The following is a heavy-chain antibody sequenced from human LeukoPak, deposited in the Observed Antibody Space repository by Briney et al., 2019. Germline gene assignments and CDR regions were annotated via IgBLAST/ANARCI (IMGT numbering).Heavy chain of an antibody. Sequence: GGSLRLSCVASGFTFSSYEMNWVRQAPGKGLEWVSYISNSGTTIYYADSVKGRFTISRDNAKNSLYLQMNSLSAEDTAVYYCARAPGSSSWHEGGYWGQGTLVTVSS. V-gene: IGHV3-48*03. D-gene: IGHD6-13*01. CDR1: GFTFSSYE. CDR3: ARAPGSSSWHEGGY. J-gene: IGHJ4*02. CDR2: ISNSGTTI.